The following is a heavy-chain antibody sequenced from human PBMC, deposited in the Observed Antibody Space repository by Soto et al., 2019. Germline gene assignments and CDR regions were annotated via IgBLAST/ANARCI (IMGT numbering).Heavy chain of an antibody. V-gene: IGHV1-3*01. D-gene: IGHD6-13*01. CDR3: ARVPPPPRIAAAGTEYYFDY. CDR2: INAGNGNT. CDR1: GYTFTSYA. J-gene: IGHJ4*02. Sequence: ASVKVSCKASGYTFTSYAMHWVRQAPGQRLEWMGWINAGNGNTKYSQKFQGRVTITRDTSASTAYMELSSLRSEDTAVYYCARVPPPPRIAAAGTEYYFDYWGQGTLVTVSS.